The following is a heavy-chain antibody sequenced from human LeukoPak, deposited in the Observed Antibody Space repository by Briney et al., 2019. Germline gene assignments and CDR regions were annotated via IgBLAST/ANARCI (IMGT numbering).Heavy chain of an antibody. CDR2: ISYDGSNK. CDR3: ASGGYSGYENRD. V-gene: IGHV3-30*04. J-gene: IGHJ4*02. D-gene: IGHD5-12*01. CDR1: GFTFSSYA. Sequence: PGWSLRLSCAASGFTFSSYAMHWVRQAPGKGLEWVAVISYDGSNKYYADSVKGRFTISRDNSKNTLYLQMNSLRAEDTAVYYCASGGYSGYENRDWGQGTLVTVSS.